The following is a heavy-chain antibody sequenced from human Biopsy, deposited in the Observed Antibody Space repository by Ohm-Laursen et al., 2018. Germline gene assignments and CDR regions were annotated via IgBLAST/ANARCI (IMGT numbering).Heavy chain of an antibody. D-gene: IGHD5-18*01. V-gene: IGHV4-59*07. CDR3: ARGSSYGYDFDY. J-gene: IGHJ4*02. CDR2: IYYSEST. CDR1: DGSINSYY. Sequence: SDTLSLTCTVSDGSINSYYWNWIRQPPGKRLEWIGNIYYSESTNFNPSLKSRVTISVDTSKNQFSLKLSSVTAADTAVYFCARGSSYGYDFDYWGQGTLVAVSS.